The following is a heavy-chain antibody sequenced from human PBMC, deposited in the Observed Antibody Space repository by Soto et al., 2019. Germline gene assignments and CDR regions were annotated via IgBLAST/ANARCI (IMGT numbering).Heavy chain of an antibody. Sequence: VGSLRLSCAASGFTYSDFALHRVRQAPGKGLEWVAFISYDGSDKYYTDSGKGRFAISRDNSKDTLYLQMNSLRPEDTAVYYCARRAYHSYYAREVWGQGTTVTVSS. CDR1: GFTYSDFA. D-gene: IGHD3-22*01. CDR3: ARRAYHSYYAREV. J-gene: IGHJ6*02. V-gene: IGHV3-30*09. CDR2: ISYDGSDK.